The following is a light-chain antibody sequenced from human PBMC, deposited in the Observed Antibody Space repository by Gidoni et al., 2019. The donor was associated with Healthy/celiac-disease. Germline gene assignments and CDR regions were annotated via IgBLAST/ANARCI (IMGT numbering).Light chain of an antibody. CDR3: QQYYSYPTT. J-gene: IGKJ4*01. Sequence: AIRMTQSPSSFSASTGDRVTITCRSSQGIISYFAWYQPKPGKAPKLLIYAASTLQSGVPSRFSGSGSGTDFTLTISCLQSEDFATYYCQQYYSYPTTFGGGTKVEIK. V-gene: IGKV1-8*01. CDR2: AAS. CDR1: QGIISY.